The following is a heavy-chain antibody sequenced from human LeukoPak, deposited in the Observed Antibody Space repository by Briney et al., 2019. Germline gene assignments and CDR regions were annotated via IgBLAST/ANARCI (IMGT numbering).Heavy chain of an antibody. Sequence: NPSETLSLTCTVSGYSISSGYYWGWIRQPPGKGLEWIGSIYHSGSTYYNPSLKSRVTISVDTSKNQFSLKLGSVTAADTAVYYCAGNPGDMGDENAFDIWGQGTMVTVSS. J-gene: IGHJ3*02. CDR1: GYSISSGYY. V-gene: IGHV4-38-2*02. CDR2: IYHSGST. CDR3: AGNPGDMGDENAFDI. D-gene: IGHD3-16*01.